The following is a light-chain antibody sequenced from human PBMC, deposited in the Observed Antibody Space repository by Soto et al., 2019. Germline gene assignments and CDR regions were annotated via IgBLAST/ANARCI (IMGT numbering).Light chain of an antibody. CDR2: DAS. V-gene: IGKV3-11*01. CDR3: QQRSNWPWT. Sequence: EIVLTQSPATLSLSPGERATLSCRASQSVSSYLTWYQQKPGQAPRLLIYDASKKATDIPARFSGSGSGTDFTLTISSLEPEDFAVYYGQQRSNWPWTFGQGTNVEIK. CDR1: QSVSSY. J-gene: IGKJ1*01.